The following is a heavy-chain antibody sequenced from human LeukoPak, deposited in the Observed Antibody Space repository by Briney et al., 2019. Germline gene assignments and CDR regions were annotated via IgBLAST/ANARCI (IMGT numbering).Heavy chain of an antibody. D-gene: IGHD6-6*01. CDR3: ARYSSSSNYYFGMDA. CDR1: EFTFSNYD. CDR2: IWYDGSNE. V-gene: IGHV3-33*08. J-gene: IGHJ6*02. Sequence: GGSLRLSCAASEFTFSNYDMSWVRQAPGKGLEWVTVIWYDGSNEYYADSVKGRFTISRDNSKNTLFLQMSSLRAEDTAVYFCARYSSSSNYYFGMDAWGQGTTATVSS.